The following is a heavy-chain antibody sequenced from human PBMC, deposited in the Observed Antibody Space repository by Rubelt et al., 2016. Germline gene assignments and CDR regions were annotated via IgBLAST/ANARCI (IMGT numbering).Heavy chain of an antibody. CDR3: ARAQLLVPGDFDY. J-gene: IGHJ4*02. D-gene: IGHD6-13*01. Sequence: AMSWVRQAPGKGLEWVSDISASGSGTYYGDSVKGRFSISRDNSKNTLYLQMNSLRAEDTAVYYCARAQLLVPGDFDYWGQGTLVTVSS. V-gene: IGHV3-23*01. CDR2: ISASGSGT. CDR1: A.